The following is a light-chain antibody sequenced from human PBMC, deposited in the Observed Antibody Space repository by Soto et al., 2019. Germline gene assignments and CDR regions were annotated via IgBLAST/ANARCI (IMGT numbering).Light chain of an antibody. V-gene: IGLV2-14*01. CDR1: SSDVGGYNY. CDR3: RSYTSSSTWV. CDR2: EVS. J-gene: IGLJ3*02. Sequence: QSALTQPASVSGSPGQSITISCTGTSSDVGGYNYVSWYQQNPGKAPKLMIYEVSNRPSGVSNRFSGSKSGNTASLTISGLQAEDEADYYCRSYTSSSTWVFGGGTKLTVL.